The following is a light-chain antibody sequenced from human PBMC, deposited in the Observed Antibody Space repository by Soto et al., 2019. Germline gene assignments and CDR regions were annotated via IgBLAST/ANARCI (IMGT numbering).Light chain of an antibody. Sequence: EVVLTQFPGTLSLSPGERATPSCRASQTITGTYLAWYQQKPGQAPRLLIHGASTRATGIPDRFSGGGTGRDFILNISRVEAEDFAMYYCQQYGRSKRWTFGQGTKV. CDR3: QQYGRSKRWT. J-gene: IGKJ1*01. CDR1: QTITGTY. CDR2: GAS. V-gene: IGKV3-20*01.